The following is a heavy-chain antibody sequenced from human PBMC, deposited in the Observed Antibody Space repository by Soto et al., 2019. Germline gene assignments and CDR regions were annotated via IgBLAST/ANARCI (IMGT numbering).Heavy chain of an antibody. CDR2: IHYSGST. CDR3: ARVGYSYGLDY. CDR1: VGSIISYY. V-gene: IGHV4-59*01. D-gene: IGHD5-18*01. Sequence: SETLSLTCTVSVGSIISYYWSRIRQPPGKGLEWIGYIHYSGSTNYNPSLKSRVTISVDTSKNQFSLKLSSVTAADTAVYYCARVGYSYGLDYWGQGTLVTVSS. J-gene: IGHJ4*02.